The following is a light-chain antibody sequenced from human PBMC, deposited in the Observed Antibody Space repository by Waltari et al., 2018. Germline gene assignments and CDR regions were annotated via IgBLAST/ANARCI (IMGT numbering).Light chain of an antibody. CDR3: QLYDDFPPYT. CDR1: PDIKNF. V-gene: IGKV1-33*01. Sequence: DIQMTQSPSSLSASVGDRVTISCQASPDIKNFLNWYQQKPGKAPTLLIYDASNLEIGVPSRFSGRGSGTHFTLTITNVKPEDVATYYCQLYDDFPPYTFGQGTKLDIK. CDR2: DAS. J-gene: IGKJ2*01.